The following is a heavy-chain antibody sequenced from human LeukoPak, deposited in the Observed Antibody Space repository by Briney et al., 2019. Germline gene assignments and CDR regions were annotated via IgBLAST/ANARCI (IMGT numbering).Heavy chain of an antibody. V-gene: IGHV3-48*04. Sequence: PGRSLRLSCAASGFAFSSYAMHWVRQAPGKGLEWVSYISSSGSTIYYADSVKGRFTISRDNAKNSLYLQMNSLRAEDTAVYYCASFMTVVTPIGFDPWGQGTLVTVSS. CDR2: ISSSGSTI. D-gene: IGHD4-23*01. J-gene: IGHJ5*02. CDR1: GFAFSSYA. CDR3: ASFMTVVTPIGFDP.